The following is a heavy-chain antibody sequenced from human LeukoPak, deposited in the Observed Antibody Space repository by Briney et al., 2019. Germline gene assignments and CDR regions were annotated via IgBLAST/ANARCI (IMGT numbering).Heavy chain of an antibody. Sequence: SETLSLTCTVSGGSISGYYWSWIRQPPGKGLEWIGFIYYSGATNYNPSLKSRVTISADTSKNQFSLKLSSVTAADTAVYYCARDPYPHAFDIWGQGTMVTVSS. J-gene: IGHJ3*02. D-gene: IGHD2-2*02. CDR3: ARDPYPHAFDI. CDR1: GGSISGYY. CDR2: IYYSGAT. V-gene: IGHV4-59*12.